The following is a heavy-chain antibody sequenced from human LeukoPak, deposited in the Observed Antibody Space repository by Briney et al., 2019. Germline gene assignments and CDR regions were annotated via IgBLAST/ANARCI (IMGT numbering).Heavy chain of an antibody. D-gene: IGHD6-13*01. CDR2: IDSSGDVI. Sequence: GGSLRLSCAASGFTFSDYYMTWIRQAPGEGLEWLSYIDSSGDVIYYADSVKGRFTISRDNGKNSLYLHMNSLRVEDTAVYYCAKGTHSSSWHWFDPWGRGTLVTVSS. CDR3: AKGTHSSSWHWFDP. CDR1: GFTFSDYY. V-gene: IGHV3-11*01. J-gene: IGHJ5*02.